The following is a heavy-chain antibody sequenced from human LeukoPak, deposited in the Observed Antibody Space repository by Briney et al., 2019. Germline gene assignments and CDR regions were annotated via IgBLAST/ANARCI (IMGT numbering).Heavy chain of an antibody. V-gene: IGHV4-59*08. CDR1: GGSISSYY. Sequence: SETLSLTCTVSGGSISSYYWSWIRQPPGKGLEWIGYIYYSGSTNYNPSLKSRVTISVDTSKNQFSLKLISVTAADTAVYYCARLLAYCGGDCYPYYFDYWGQGTLVTVSS. D-gene: IGHD2-21*02. CDR2: IYYSGST. CDR3: ARLLAYCGGDCYPYYFDY. J-gene: IGHJ4*02.